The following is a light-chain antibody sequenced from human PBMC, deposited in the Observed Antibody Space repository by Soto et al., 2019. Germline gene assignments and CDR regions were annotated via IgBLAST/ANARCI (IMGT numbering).Light chain of an antibody. Sequence: DIQMTQSPSTLSASVGDRVTITCRASQSINNWLAWYQQKPGKAPKFLIYDASNLESGVPSRFSGSASGTEFPPTISSLQPNDFATYYSQQYDNYPLTFGGGTKVDI. CDR1: QSINNW. V-gene: IGKV1-5*01. J-gene: IGKJ4*01. CDR2: DAS. CDR3: QQYDNYPLT.